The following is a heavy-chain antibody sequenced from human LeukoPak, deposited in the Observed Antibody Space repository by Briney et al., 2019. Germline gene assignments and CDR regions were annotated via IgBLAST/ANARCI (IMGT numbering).Heavy chain of an antibody. D-gene: IGHD3-22*01. Sequence: SETLSLTCTVSGGSITSSSYYWGWVRQPPGKGLEWIGTIYHSGSTYYNPSLKSRVTISVDTSKNQFSLKLSSVTAADTAVYYCARDRGYYDSSGPLYYFDYWGQGTLVTVSS. V-gene: IGHV4-39*02. CDR1: GGSITSSSYY. CDR2: IYHSGST. J-gene: IGHJ4*02. CDR3: ARDRGYYDSSGPLYYFDY.